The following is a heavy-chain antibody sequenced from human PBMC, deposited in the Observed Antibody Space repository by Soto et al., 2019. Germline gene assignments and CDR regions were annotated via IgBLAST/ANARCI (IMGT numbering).Heavy chain of an antibody. V-gene: IGHV5-51*01. J-gene: IGHJ4*02. Sequence: GESLKISCKGSGYSFTSYWIGWVRQMPGKGLEWMGIIYPGDSDTRYSPSFQGQVTISADKSISTAYLQWSSLKASDTAMYYCARRATKQTYYDFWSGTVNYFDYWGQGTLVTVSS. CDR1: GYSFTSYW. CDR3: ARRATKQTYYDFWSGTVNYFDY. CDR2: IYPGDSDT. D-gene: IGHD3-3*01.